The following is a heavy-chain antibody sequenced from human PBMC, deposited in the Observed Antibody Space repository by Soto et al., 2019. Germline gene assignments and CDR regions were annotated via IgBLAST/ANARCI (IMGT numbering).Heavy chain of an antibody. Sequence: ASVKVSCKASGYTFTGYYMHWVRQAPGQGLEWMGWINPNSGGTNYAQKFQGRVTMIRDTSISTAYMELSRLRSDDTAVYYCASPGIAVAGTEFDYWGQGTLVTVSS. J-gene: IGHJ4*02. V-gene: IGHV1-2*02. CDR2: INPNSGGT. D-gene: IGHD6-19*01. CDR1: GYTFTGYY. CDR3: ASPGIAVAGTEFDY.